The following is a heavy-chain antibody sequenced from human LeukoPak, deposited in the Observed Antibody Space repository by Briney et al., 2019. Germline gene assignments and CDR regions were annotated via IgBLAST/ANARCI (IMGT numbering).Heavy chain of an antibody. CDR3: ARVTRDDFWSGEYYFDY. Sequence: PSETLSLTCTVSGGSVSSGSYYWSWIRQPPGKGLEWIGYIYYSGSTNYNPSLKSRVTISVDTSKNQFSLKLSSVTAADTAVYYCARVTRDDFWSGEYYFDYWGQGTLVTVSS. V-gene: IGHV4-61*01. D-gene: IGHD3-3*01. CDR1: GGSVSSGSYY. J-gene: IGHJ4*02. CDR2: IYYSGST.